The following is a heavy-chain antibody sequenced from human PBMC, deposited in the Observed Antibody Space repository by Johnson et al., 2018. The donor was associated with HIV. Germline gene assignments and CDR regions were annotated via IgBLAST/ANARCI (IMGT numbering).Heavy chain of an antibody. CDR1: GFIVSNNY. J-gene: IGHJ3*02. D-gene: IGHD1-26*01. Sequence: MQLVESGGGLVQPGGSLRLSCAASGFIVSNNYMNWVRQTPGKGLEWVSILHRDGTTYYADSVMGRFTISRDNSKNTLYLQMKRLRVEDTAVYYCARDDLDNSGHLMAFDIWGQGTMVAVSS. CDR3: ARDDLDNSGHLMAFDI. CDR2: LHRDGTT. V-gene: IGHV3-66*01.